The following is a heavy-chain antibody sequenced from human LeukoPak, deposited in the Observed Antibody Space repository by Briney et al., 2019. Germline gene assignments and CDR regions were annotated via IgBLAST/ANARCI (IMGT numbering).Heavy chain of an antibody. Sequence: PGGSLRLSCEASGFPFNTYGIHWVRQAPGKGLEWVAFIRYDGTDQYYADSVKGRFTVSRDNSKNTVYLQMNSLRAEDTAVYYCARGLSIFGVVSKAFDIWGQGTMVTVSS. CDR3: ARGLSIFGVVSKAFDI. V-gene: IGHV3-30*02. CDR1: GFPFNTYG. J-gene: IGHJ3*02. D-gene: IGHD3-3*01. CDR2: IRYDGTDQ.